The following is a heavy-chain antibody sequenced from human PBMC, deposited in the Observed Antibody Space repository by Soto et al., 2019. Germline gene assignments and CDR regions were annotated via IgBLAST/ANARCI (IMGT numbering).Heavy chain of an antibody. D-gene: IGHD6-13*01. J-gene: IGHJ6*02. CDR2: IGTAGDT. CDR1: GFTFSSYD. CDR3: ARDRYSSSWYGRKTYYYYGMDV. Sequence: GGSLRLSCAASGFTFSSYDMHWVRQATGKGLEWVSAIGTAGDTYYPGSVKGRFTISRENAKNPLYLQMNSLRAGDTAVYYCARDRYSSSWYGRKTYYYYGMDVWGQGTTVTVSS. V-gene: IGHV3-13*01.